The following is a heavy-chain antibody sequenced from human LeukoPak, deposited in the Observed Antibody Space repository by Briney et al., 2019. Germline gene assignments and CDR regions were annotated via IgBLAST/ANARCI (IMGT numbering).Heavy chain of an antibody. CDR3: ARDRDTMVRGVSLGY. Sequence: GGSLRLSCAASGFTFSSYGMHWVRQAPGKGLEWVAVIWYDGSNKYYADSVKGRFTISRDNSKNTLYLQMNSLRAEDTAVYYCARDRDTMVRGVSLGYWGQGTLATVSS. D-gene: IGHD3-10*01. J-gene: IGHJ4*02. CDR1: GFTFSSYG. CDR2: IWYDGSNK. V-gene: IGHV3-33*01.